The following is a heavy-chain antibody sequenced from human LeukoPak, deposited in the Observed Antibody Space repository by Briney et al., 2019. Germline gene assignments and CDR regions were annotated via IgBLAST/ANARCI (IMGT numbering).Heavy chain of an antibody. CDR2: INSDGSST. CDR3: ARAPRPLMVYAMDAFDI. J-gene: IGHJ3*02. V-gene: IGHV3-74*01. D-gene: IGHD2-8*01. Sequence: SGGSLRLSCAASGFTFSSYWMHWVRQAPGKGLVWVSRINSDGSSTSYADSVKGRFTISRDNAKNTLDLQMNSLRAEDTAVYYCARAPRPLMVYAMDAFDIWGQGTMVTVSS. CDR1: GFTFSSYW.